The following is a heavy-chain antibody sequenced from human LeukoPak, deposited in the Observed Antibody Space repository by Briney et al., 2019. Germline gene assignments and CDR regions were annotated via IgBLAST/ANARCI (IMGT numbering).Heavy chain of an antibody. CDR3: ARDKKGIDY. CDR2: ISSDSGTI. CDR1: GFVFSSYA. D-gene: IGHD3-10*01. Sequence: LGGSLRLSCAASGFVFSSYAMNWVRQAPGKGLEWISYISSDSGTIYYADSMKGRFTISRDNARNSLYLQMNSLRAEDTAVYYCARDKKGIDYWGQGTRVTVSS. V-gene: IGHV3-48*01. J-gene: IGHJ4*02.